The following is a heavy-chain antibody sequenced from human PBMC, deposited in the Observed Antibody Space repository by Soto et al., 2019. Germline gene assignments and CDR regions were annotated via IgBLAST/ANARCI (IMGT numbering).Heavy chain of an antibody. J-gene: IGHJ4*02. CDR2: ISSSSSTI. CDR1: GFTFSSYS. D-gene: IGHD2-8*02. CDR3: ASCLCIYWGDCTGGRETF. Sequence: EVQLVESGGGLVQPGGSLRLSCAASGFTFSSYSMNWVRQAPGKGLEGVSYISSSSSTIYYADSVRGRFTISRDNAKNSLYLQMNSLRDEDAAVYYCASCLCIYWGDCTGGRETFWGLGTVVTVSS. V-gene: IGHV3-48*02.